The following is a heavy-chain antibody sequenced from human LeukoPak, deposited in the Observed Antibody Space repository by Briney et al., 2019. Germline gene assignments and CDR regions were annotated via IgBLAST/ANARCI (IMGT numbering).Heavy chain of an antibody. J-gene: IGHJ3*02. CDR3: ARETYTSWAFDI. V-gene: IGHV3-21*04. CDR2: ISSGGSPI. Sequence: GGSLRLSCVASGFTFTNYDINWVRQVPGKGLEWVSSISSGGSPIYYADSLRGRFTISRDNAKNSVSLQMNDLRAEDAAVYYCARETYTSWAFDIWGQGTTVIVSS. D-gene: IGHD1-1*01. CDR1: GFTFTNYD.